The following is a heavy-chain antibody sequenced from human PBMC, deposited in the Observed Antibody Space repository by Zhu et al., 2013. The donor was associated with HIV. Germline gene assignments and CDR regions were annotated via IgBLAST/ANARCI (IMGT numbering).Heavy chain of an antibody. J-gene: IGHJ3*02. Sequence: QVQLQESGPGLVKPSETLSLTCTVSGGSISSYYWSWIRQPPGKGLEWIGYIYYSGSTNYNPSLKSRVTISVDTSKNQFSLKLSSVTAADTAVYYCARQSVTYYDFWSGYALDAFDIWGQGTMVTVSS. D-gene: IGHD3-3*01. CDR3: ARQSVTYYDFWSGYALDAFDI. CDR2: IYYSGST. V-gene: IGHV4-59*01. CDR1: GGSISSYY.